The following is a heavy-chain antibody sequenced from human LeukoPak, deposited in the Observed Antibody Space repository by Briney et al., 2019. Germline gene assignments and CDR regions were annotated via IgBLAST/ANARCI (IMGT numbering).Heavy chain of an antibody. CDR1: GYTFTKYW. D-gene: IGHD5-12*01. Sequence: AGESLKISCEASGYTFTKYWIAWVRQMPGKGLEWMGIIYPGDSDIRYSPSFQGQVTISADKSINTAYLQWSSLKASDTAMYYCARHFGYSGYDGDYWGRGTLVTVSS. V-gene: IGHV5-51*01. CDR2: IYPGDSDI. J-gene: IGHJ4*02. CDR3: ARHFGYSGYDGDY.